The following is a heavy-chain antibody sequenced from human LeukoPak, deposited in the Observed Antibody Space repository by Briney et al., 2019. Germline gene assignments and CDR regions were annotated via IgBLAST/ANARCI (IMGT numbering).Heavy chain of an antibody. D-gene: IGHD6-13*01. Sequence: SETLSLTCTVSGYSISSGYYWGWIRQPPGKGLEWIGSIYHSGSTYYNPSLKSRVTISVDTSKNQFSLKLSSVIAADTAVYYCARGPVEQQLVYYYYYGMDVWGQGTTVTVSS. J-gene: IGHJ6*02. V-gene: IGHV4-38-2*02. CDR1: GYSISSGYY. CDR3: ARGPVEQQLVYYYYYGMDV. CDR2: IYHSGST.